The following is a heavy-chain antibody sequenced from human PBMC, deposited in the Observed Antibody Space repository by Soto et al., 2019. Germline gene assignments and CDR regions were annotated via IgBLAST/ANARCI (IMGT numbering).Heavy chain of an antibody. J-gene: IGHJ4*02. D-gene: IGHD6-13*01. V-gene: IGHV3-48*02. CDR1: GFTFSSYS. CDR3: ARDFSSWAPLGASDY. CDR2: ISSSSSTI. Sequence: EVQLVESGGGFVQPGGSLRLSCAASGFTFSSYSMNWVRQAPGKGLEWVSYISSSSSTIYYADSVKGRFTISRDNAKNSLYLQMNSLRDEDTAVYYCARDFSSWAPLGASDYWGQGTLVTVSS.